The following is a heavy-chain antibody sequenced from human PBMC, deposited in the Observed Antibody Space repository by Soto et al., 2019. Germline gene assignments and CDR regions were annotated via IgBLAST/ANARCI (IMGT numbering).Heavy chain of an antibody. CDR3: ARMATFGSLNWFDP. CDR2: MNPGSGDT. D-gene: IGHD3-16*01. J-gene: IGHJ5*02. Sequence: ASVKVSCKASGYSFTNNDVSWVRQATGQGLEWMGWMNPGSGDTGYAQKFQGGVTMTRDISIATAYMELSSLRSDDTAIYYCARMATFGSLNWFDPWGQGTQVTVSS. CDR1: GYSFTNND. V-gene: IGHV1-8*01.